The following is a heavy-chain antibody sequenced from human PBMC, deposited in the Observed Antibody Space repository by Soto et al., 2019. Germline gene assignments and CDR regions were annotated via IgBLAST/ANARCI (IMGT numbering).Heavy chain of an antibody. V-gene: IGHV3-23*01. CDR3: ATDRPRRTYGYFFAY. CDR2: VSASGLNT. D-gene: IGHD3-10*01. CDR1: GFTFSTYA. J-gene: IGHJ4*02. Sequence: EVQLLESGGKLVQPGGSLTLSCAASGFTFSTYAIAWVRQAPGKGLEWVSGVSASGLNTDYADPVKGRFYISRDNSKNTVSLHMNSLRAEDTALYDCATDRPRRTYGYFFAYWGQGTPVTVSS.